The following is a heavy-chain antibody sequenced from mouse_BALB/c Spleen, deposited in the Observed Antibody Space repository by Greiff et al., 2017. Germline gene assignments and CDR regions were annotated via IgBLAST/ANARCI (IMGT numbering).Heavy chain of an antibody. V-gene: IGHV1-18*01. CDR1: GYTFTDYN. J-gene: IGHJ4*01. CDR3: ARRAGILDY. CDR2: INPNNGGT. Sequence: EVQRVESGPELVKPGASVKIPCKASGYTFTDYNMDWVKQSHGKSLEWIGDINPNNGGTIYNQKFKGKATLTVDKSSSTAYMELRSLTSEDTAVYYCARRAGILDYWGQGTSVTVSS.